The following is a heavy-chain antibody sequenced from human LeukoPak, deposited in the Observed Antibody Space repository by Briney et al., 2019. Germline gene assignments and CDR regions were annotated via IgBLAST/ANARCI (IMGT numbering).Heavy chain of an antibody. J-gene: IGHJ4*02. Sequence: PSETLSLTCTVSGGSISSSSYYWGWIRQPPGKGLEWIGSIYYSGSTYYNPSLKSRVTISVDTSKNQFSLKLSSVTAADTAVYYCARDRSNYFDYWGQGTLVTVSS. D-gene: IGHD4-11*01. CDR2: IYYSGST. CDR3: ARDRSNYFDY. CDR1: GGSISSSSYY. V-gene: IGHV4-39*07.